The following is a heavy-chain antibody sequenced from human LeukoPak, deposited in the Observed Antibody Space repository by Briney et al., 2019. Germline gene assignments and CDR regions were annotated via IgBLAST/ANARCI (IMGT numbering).Heavy chain of an antibody. CDR1: GFTFSSYW. J-gene: IGHJ4*02. CDR2: IKQDGSEK. D-gene: IGHD5-12*01. CDR3: ARGRGYSGYDPFDY. V-gene: IGHV3-7*01. Sequence: GGSLRLSCAASGFTFSSYWMSWVRQAPGKGLEWVANIKQDGSEKYYVDSVKGRFTISRDNAKNSLYLQMNSLRAEDTAVYYCARGRGYSGYDPFDYWGQGTLVTVSS.